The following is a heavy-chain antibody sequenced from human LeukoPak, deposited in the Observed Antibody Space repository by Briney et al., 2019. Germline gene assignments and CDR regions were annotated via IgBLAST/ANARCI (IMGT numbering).Heavy chain of an antibody. Sequence: QAGGSLRLSCAASGFTLSSYAMSGVRQAPGKGLEWVSAISGSGGSTYYADSVKGWFTTSRDNSKNTLYLQMNSLRAEDTAVYYCAPRIAAAGIPTFDYWGQGTLVTVSS. J-gene: IGHJ4*02. D-gene: IGHD6-13*01. CDR2: ISGSGGST. CDR1: GFTLSSYA. CDR3: APRIAAAGIPTFDY. V-gene: IGHV3-23*01.